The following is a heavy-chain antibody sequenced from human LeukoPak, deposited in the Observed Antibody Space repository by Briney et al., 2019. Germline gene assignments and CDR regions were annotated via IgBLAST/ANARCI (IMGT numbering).Heavy chain of an antibody. Sequence: PSETLSLTCAVYGGSFSGYYWSWIRQPPGKGLEWIGEINHSGSTNYNPSLKSRVTISVDTSKNQFSLKLSSVTAADTAVYYCARGPNIYDYVWGSYRRWFDPWGQGTLVTVSS. J-gene: IGHJ5*02. CDR2: INHSGST. V-gene: IGHV4-34*01. CDR3: ARGPNIYDYVWGSYRRWFDP. CDR1: GGSFSGYY. D-gene: IGHD3-16*02.